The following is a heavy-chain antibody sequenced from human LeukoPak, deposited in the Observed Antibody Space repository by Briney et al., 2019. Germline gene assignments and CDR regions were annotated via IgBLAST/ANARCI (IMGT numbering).Heavy chain of an antibody. CDR1: GGSFSGYY. D-gene: IGHD3-3*01. CDR3: ARGISDFWSGYYLYFDY. J-gene: IGHJ4*02. CDR2: INHSGST. Sequence: PSETQSLTCAVYGGSFSGYYWSWIRQPPGKGLEWIGEINHSGSTNYNPSLKSRVTISVDTSKNQFSLKLSSVTAADTAVYYCARGISDFWSGYYLYFDYWGQGTLVTVSS. V-gene: IGHV4-34*01.